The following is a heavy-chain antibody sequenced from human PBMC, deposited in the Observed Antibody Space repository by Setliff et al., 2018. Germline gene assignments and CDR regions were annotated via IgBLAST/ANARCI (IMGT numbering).Heavy chain of an antibody. CDR3: ARHRTGGDAFHI. CDR1: GGSISSSSYY. CDR2: IYYSGST. Sequence: SETLSLTCTVSGGSISSSSYYWGWIRQPPGKGLEWIGSIYYSGSTYYNPSLKSRVTISVDTSKNQFSLKLSSVTAADTAVYYCARHRTGGDAFHIWGQGTMVTVSS. D-gene: IGHD3-16*01. V-gene: IGHV4-39*01. J-gene: IGHJ3*02.